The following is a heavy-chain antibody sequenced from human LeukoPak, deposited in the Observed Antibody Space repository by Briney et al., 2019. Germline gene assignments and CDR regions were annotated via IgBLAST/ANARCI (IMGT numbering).Heavy chain of an antibody. J-gene: IGHJ6*03. V-gene: IGHV1-69*05. Sequence: GASVKVSCKASGGTFISYAISWVRQAPGQGLEWMGGIIPIFGTANYAQKFQGRVTMTRDTSTNTVYMELSSLRSEDTAVYYCARGPSITMIRGGQWYYYMDVWGKGTTVTISS. CDR2: IIPIFGTA. D-gene: IGHD3-10*01. CDR3: ARGPSITMIRGGQWYYYMDV. CDR1: GGTFISYA.